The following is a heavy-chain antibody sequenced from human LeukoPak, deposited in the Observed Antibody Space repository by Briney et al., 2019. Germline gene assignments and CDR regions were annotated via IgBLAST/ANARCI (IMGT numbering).Heavy chain of an antibody. J-gene: IGHJ4*02. CDR1: GFTFSSYS. CDR3: ARDSAGDFWSGYHFDY. CDR2: ISSRSSYI. V-gene: IGHV3-21*01. Sequence: LGGSLRLSCAASGFTFSSYSMNWVRQAPGKGLEWVSSISSRSSYIYYADLVKGRFTISRDNAKNPLYLQMNSLRAEDTAVYYCARDSAGDFWSGYHFDYWGQGTLVTVSS. D-gene: IGHD3-3*01.